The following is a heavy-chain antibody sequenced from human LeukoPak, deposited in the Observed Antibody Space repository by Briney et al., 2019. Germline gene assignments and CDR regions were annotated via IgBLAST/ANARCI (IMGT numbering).Heavy chain of an antibody. J-gene: IGHJ3*02. CDR3: ARDDYVWGSADAFDI. Sequence: SETLSLTCTVSGGSISSYYWSWIRQPAGKGLEWIGRIYTSGSTNYNPSLKSRVTMSVDTSKNQFSLKLSSVTAADTAVYYCARDDYVWGSADAFDIWGQGTMVTVSS. CDR2: IYTSGST. V-gene: IGHV4-4*07. CDR1: GGSISSYY. D-gene: IGHD3-16*01.